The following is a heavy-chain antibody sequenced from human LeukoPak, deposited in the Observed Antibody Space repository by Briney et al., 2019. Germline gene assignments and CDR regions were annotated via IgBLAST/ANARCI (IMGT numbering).Heavy chain of an antibody. CDR2: IKQDGSEK. CDR3: ARVFYDFWSGYPDY. Sequence: GGSLRLSCAASGFTFSSYWLTWVRQAPGKGLEWVANIKQDGSEKFYVDSVKGRFTISRDSAKNSLYLQMNSLRAEDTAVYYCARVFYDFWSGYPDYWGQGTLVTVSS. D-gene: IGHD3-3*01. CDR1: GFTFSSYW. V-gene: IGHV3-7*01. J-gene: IGHJ4*02.